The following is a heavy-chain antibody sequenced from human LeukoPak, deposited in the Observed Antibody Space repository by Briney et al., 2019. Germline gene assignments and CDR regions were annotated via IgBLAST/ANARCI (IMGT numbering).Heavy chain of an antibody. D-gene: IGHD2-15*01. J-gene: IGHJ5*02. CDR2: INHSGST. Sequence: SETLSLTCTVSGGSISSSSYYWSWIRQPPGKGLEWIGEINHSGSTNYNPSLKSRVTISVDTSKNQFSLKLSSVTAADTAVYYCARRLGIPRSGLLGYCSGGSCYQNWFDPWGQGTLVTVSS. CDR3: ARRLGIPRSGLLGYCSGGSCYQNWFDP. CDR1: GGSISSSSYY. V-gene: IGHV4-39*07.